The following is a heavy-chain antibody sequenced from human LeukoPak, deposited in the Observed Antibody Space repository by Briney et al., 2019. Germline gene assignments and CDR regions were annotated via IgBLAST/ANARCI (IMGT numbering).Heavy chain of an antibody. J-gene: IGHJ4*02. V-gene: IGHV3-30*02. CDR2: IRYNGSNK. Sequence: PGGSLRLSCAASGFTVSGHGMHWVRQAPGKGLEWVAFIRYNGSNKYYADSVKGRFTISRDNSKNTLYLQMNSLRAEDTAVYYCAKDQYSSSWYFDYWGQGTLVTVSS. D-gene: IGHD6-13*01. CDR1: GFTVSGHG. CDR3: AKDQYSSSWYFDY.